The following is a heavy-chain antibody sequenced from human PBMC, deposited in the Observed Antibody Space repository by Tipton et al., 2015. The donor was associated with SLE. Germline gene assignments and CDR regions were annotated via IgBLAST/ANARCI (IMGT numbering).Heavy chain of an antibody. V-gene: IGHV1-8*02. D-gene: IGHD4-17*01. CDR3: VRGVTTRFGS. CDR2: MNPKSGNR. J-gene: IGHJ5*02. Sequence: QVQLVQSGAEVKKPGASVKLSCKASGYPFSSYYIHWVREAPGQGLEWMGWMNPKSGNRGYAQKFQGRVSMTRNTSISTAYMELSSLRADDTAMYYCVRGVTTRFGSWGQGTLVTVSS. CDR1: GYPFSSYY.